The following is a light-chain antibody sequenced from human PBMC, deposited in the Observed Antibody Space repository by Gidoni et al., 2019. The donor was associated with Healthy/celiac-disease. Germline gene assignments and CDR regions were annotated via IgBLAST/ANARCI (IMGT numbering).Light chain of an antibody. CDR3: QQRSNWWT. CDR2: DAS. CDR1: QSVSSY. Sequence: DNVFTHSPASLSLSPGERATLSCSASQSVSSYLAWYQKKPGQAPRLLIYDASNKATGIPARFSGSGSGTDFTLTISSLEAEDVAVYYCQQRSNWWTFGQGTKVEIK. V-gene: IGKV3-11*01. J-gene: IGKJ1*01.